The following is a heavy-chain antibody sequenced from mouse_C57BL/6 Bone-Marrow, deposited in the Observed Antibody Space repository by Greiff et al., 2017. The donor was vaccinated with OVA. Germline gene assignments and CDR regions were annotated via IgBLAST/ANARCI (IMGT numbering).Heavy chain of an antibody. V-gene: IGHV5-12*01. J-gene: IGHJ3*01. CDR2: ISNGGGST. Sequence: EVKLMESGGGLVQPGGSLKLSCAASGFTFSDYYMYWVRQTPEKRLEWVAYISNGGGSTYYPDTVKGRFTISSDNAKNTLYLQMSRLKSEDTAMYYCARHGNYGFAYWGQGTLVTVSA. CDR3: ARHGNYGFAY. CDR1: GFTFSDYY. D-gene: IGHD2-1*01.